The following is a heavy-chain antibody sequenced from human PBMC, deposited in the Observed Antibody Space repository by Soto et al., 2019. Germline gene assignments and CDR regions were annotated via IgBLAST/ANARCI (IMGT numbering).Heavy chain of an antibody. Sequence: QVQLQESGPGLVKPSETLSLTCTVSSGSISTYYWSWIRQPPGKGLEWIGYIYYSGRTNYNPSLKSRVTRSLDTSRNQFSLKLSSVTAADTAVYYCARYAGSSWFDYWGQGTLVTVSS. V-gene: IGHV4-59*01. CDR2: IYYSGRT. CDR1: SGSISTYY. D-gene: IGHD6-13*01. CDR3: ARYAGSSWFDY. J-gene: IGHJ4*02.